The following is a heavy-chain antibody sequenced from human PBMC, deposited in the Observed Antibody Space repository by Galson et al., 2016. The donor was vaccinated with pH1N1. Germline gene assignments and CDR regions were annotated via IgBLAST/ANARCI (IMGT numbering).Heavy chain of an antibody. CDR2: IKPDGSEI. Sequence: SLRLSCAASEFTFSTYWMNWVRQAPGEGLEWVANIKPDGSEIYYVDSVRGRFTISRDNAKKSVFLQMNGLRADETAVYYWAAGRDGAGFDSWGRGTLVTVSS. J-gene: IGHJ4*02. CDR3: AAGRDGAGFDS. V-gene: IGHV3-7*01. CDR1: EFTFSTYW. D-gene: IGHD3-10*01.